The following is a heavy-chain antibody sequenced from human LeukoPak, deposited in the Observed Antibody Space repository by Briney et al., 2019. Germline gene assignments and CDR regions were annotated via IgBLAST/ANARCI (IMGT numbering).Heavy chain of an antibody. J-gene: IGHJ4*02. CDR1: GFTVNNNY. CDR2: IYSGGST. D-gene: IGHD6-19*01. Sequence: GGSLRLSCAASGFTVNNNYMSWVRQAPGKGLEWVSVIYSGGSTYYADSVKGRFTISRDNSKNTLYLQMNSLKAEDTAVYYCARGASLYSSGWYYAYWGQGTLVTVSS. CDR3: ARGASLYSSGWYYAY. V-gene: IGHV3-66*02.